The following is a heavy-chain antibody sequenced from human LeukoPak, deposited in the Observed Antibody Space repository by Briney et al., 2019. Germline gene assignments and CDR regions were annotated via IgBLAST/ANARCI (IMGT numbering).Heavy chain of an antibody. Sequence: SETLSLTCDVSGDSISSCYNWGWIRQPPGKGLEWIGTIYHSGSTYYNPSLKSRVTISADTSKNQFSLTLNPVTAADTAVYYCARNSTSWSFDLWGRGTLVTVSS. V-gene: IGHV4-38-2*01. D-gene: IGHD3-10*01. CDR1: GDSISSCYN. CDR3: ARNSTSWSFDL. CDR2: IYHSGST. J-gene: IGHJ2*01.